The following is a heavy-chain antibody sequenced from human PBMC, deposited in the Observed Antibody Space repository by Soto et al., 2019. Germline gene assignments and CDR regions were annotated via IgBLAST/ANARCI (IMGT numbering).Heavy chain of an antibody. D-gene: IGHD3-3*01. CDR2: ISGSGGST. CDR3: ANPYYDFWSGYYADAYYFDY. CDR1: KFICSAYA. V-gene: IGHV3-23*01. J-gene: IGHJ4*02. Sequence: GGSLRLSCAAPKFICSAYAMTWVRQAPGEGLEWVSSISGSGGSTYYADSVKGRFTISRDNSKNTLYLQMNSLRAEDTAVYYCANPYYDFWSGYYADAYYFDYWGQGTLVTVSS.